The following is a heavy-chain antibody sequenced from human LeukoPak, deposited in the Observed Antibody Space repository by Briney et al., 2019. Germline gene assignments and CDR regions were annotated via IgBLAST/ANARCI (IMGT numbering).Heavy chain of an antibody. D-gene: IGHD3-22*01. CDR1: GDSISSSTYY. J-gene: IGHJ5*02. V-gene: IGHV4-61*02. Sequence: SETLSLTCTVSGDSISSSTYYWSWIRQPAGKGLEWIGRINTFGSTNYNPSLKSRVTISVDTSKNQFSLKLSSVTAADTAVYYCARGNYHDSSGYYPTWGQGTLVTVSS. CDR2: INTFGST. CDR3: ARGNYHDSSGYYPT.